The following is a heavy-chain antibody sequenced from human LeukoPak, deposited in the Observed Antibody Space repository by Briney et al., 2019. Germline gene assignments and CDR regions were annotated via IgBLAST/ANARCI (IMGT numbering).Heavy chain of an antibody. CDR2: IYTSGST. Sequence: SETLSLTCTVSGGSISSYYWSWIRQPPGKGLEWIGYIYTSGSTNYNPSLKSRVTISVDTSKNQFSLKLSSVTAADTAVYYCARGRWENWFDPWGQGTLVTVSS. V-gene: IGHV4-4*09. CDR3: ARGRWENWFDP. D-gene: IGHD1-26*01. J-gene: IGHJ5*02. CDR1: GGSISSYY.